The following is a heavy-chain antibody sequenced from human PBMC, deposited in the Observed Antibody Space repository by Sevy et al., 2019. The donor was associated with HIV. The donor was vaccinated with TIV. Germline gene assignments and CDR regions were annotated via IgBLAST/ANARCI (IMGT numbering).Heavy chain of an antibody. D-gene: IGHD3-22*01. Sequence: GGSLRLSCAASGFTFSSYSMNWVRQAPGKGLEWVSSISSSSSYIYYADSVKGRFTISRDNAKNSLYLQMNSLRAEDTAVYYCARDYYDSSGYSYFAFDIWGQGTMVTVSS. J-gene: IGHJ3*02. V-gene: IGHV3-21*01. CDR2: ISSSSSYI. CDR1: GFTFSSYS. CDR3: ARDYYDSSGYSYFAFDI.